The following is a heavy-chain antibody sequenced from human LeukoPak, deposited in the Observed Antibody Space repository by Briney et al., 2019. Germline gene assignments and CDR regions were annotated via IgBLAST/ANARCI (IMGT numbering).Heavy chain of an antibody. V-gene: IGHV4-39*01. D-gene: IGHD3-22*01. CDR3: CHFYYDSRFLDY. CDR1: GVSITSYY. Sequence: PSETLSLTCSVSGVSITSYYWGWIRQPPGKGLEWIGSIYYSGSTYYNPSLKSRVTISVDMSKNQFSLKLSSVTAADTAVYYCCHFYYDSRFLDYWGQGTLVTVSS. J-gene: IGHJ4*02. CDR2: IYYSGST.